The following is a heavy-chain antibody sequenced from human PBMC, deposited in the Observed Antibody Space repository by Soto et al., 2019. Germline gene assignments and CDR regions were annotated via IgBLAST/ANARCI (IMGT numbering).Heavy chain of an antibody. D-gene: IGHD4-4*01. V-gene: IGHV1-69*01. CDR2: IIPIFGTA. CDR3: ARRSVTTKPTYYYGMDV. Sequence: QVQLVQSGAEVQKPGSSVKVSCKASGGTFSSYAISWVRQAPGQGLEWMGGIIPIFGTANYAQKFQGRVTITADESTSTAYMELSSLRSEDTAVYYCARRSVTTKPTYYYGMDVWGQGTTVTVSS. J-gene: IGHJ6*02. CDR1: GGTFSSYA.